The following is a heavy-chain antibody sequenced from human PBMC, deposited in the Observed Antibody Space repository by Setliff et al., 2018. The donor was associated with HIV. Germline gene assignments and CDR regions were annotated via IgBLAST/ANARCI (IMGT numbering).Heavy chain of an antibody. CDR3: ARHDVVRGAIDN. V-gene: IGHV3-30*02. CDR2: IEFDGSNK. D-gene: IGHD3-10*01. J-gene: IGHJ4*02. CDR1: GFTFRLYG. Sequence: GGSLRLSCAASGFTFRLYGMHWVRRAPGKGLEWVASIEFDGSNKSYGDSVKGRFTISRDNSKNTLYVQMNSLRAEDTAVYYCARHDVVRGAIDNWGQGTLVTVSS.